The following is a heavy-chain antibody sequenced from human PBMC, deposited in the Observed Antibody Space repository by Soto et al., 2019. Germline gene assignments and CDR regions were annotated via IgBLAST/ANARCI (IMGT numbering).Heavy chain of an antibody. D-gene: IGHD2-21*02. CDR1: GYSFTDYY. CDR3: VRSPGDFRYGLDV. CDR2: INPNTGVT. Sequence: QVQLVQSGAEVRKPGASVKVSCKASGYSFTDYYIHWVRQAPGQGLEWLGWINPNTGVTHFAQKFQGWVTTTRDTSISTAYMELNRLTSDDTAVYYCVRSPGDFRYGLDVWGQGTTVTVSS. V-gene: IGHV1-2*04. J-gene: IGHJ6*02.